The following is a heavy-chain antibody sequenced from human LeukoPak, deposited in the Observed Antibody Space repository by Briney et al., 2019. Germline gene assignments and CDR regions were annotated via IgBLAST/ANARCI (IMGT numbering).Heavy chain of an antibody. Sequence: PSETLSLTCTVSGGSISSGDYYWSWIRQPPGKRLEWIGYIYYSGSTYYNPSLKSRVTISVDTSKNQFSLKLSSVTAADTAVYYCARGVRFLEYFDYWGQGTLVTVSS. CDR2: IYYSGST. V-gene: IGHV4-30-4*01. J-gene: IGHJ4*02. CDR3: ARGVRFLEYFDY. CDR1: GGSISSGDYY. D-gene: IGHD3-3*01.